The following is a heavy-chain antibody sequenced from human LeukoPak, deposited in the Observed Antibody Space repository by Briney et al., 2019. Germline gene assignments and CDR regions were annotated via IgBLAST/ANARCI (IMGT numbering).Heavy chain of an antibody. V-gene: IGHV4-34*01. CDR3: ARGGGGDGYNRLFDY. J-gene: IGHJ4*02. D-gene: IGHD5-24*01. Sequence: SETLSLTCAVYGGSFSGYYWSWLRQPPGKGLEWIGEINHSGSTNYNPSLKSRVTISVDTSKNQFSLKLSSVTAADTAVYYCARGGGGDGYNRLFDYWGQGTLVTVSS. CDR2: INHSGST. CDR1: GGSFSGYY.